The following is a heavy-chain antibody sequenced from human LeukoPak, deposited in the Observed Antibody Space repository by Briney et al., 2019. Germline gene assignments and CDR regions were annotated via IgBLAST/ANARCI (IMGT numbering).Heavy chain of an antibody. Sequence: GGSLRLSCAASGFTFSDYYMTWIRQAPGKGLEWVSYISNTASTTYYTDSVKGRFTISRDNAKNSLYLQMNSLRAEDTALYYCAKERYDGSGAAYDNWGQGTLVTVSS. CDR2: ISNTASTT. CDR3: AKERYDGSGAAYDN. J-gene: IGHJ4*02. D-gene: IGHD3-10*01. V-gene: IGHV3-11*01. CDR1: GFTFSDYY.